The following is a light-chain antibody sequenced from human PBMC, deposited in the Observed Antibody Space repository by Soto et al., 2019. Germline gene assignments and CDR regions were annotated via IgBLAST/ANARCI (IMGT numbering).Light chain of an antibody. CDR2: EVS. V-gene: IGLV2-14*01. Sequence: QSALTQPASVSGSPGQSITISCTGTSSDVGGYHFVSWYQQYPGKAPKVIIYEVSNRPSGVSHRFSGSKSGNTASLTISGLQAEDEADYYCNSYTSSSARVFGGGTKVTVL. CDR1: SSDVGGYHF. CDR3: NSYTSSSARV. J-gene: IGLJ3*02.